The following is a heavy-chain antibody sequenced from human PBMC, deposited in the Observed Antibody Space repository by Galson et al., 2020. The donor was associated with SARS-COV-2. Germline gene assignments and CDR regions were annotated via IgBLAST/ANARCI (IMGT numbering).Heavy chain of an antibody. CDR3: ATPGGAD. CDR1: GFNVNSDY. V-gene: IGHV3-53*01. CDR2: LFIGGGT. J-gene: IGHJ4*02. Sequence: GESLKISCAASGFNVNSDYMTWVRQAPGKWLEWISVLFIGGGTNYADSVKGRFTTSRDNSKNTLFLQMNSLRVDDTAVYYCATPGGADWGQGTLVTVSS. D-gene: IGHD3-10*01.